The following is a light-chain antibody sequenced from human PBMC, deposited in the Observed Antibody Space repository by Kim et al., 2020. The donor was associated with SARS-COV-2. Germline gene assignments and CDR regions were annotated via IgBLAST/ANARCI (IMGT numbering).Light chain of an antibody. V-gene: IGLV1-51*01. CDR1: SSNIGNNY. CDR3: GTWDGDLTAGV. J-gene: IGLJ3*02. Sequence: QSVLTQPPSVSAAPGQKVTISCSGTSSNIGNNYVSWYRQFPGAPPKLLIYDDTERPSGIPDRFSGSKSGASASLGITGLQTGDEVYYYCGTWDGDLTAGVFGGGTQLTVL. CDR2: DDT.